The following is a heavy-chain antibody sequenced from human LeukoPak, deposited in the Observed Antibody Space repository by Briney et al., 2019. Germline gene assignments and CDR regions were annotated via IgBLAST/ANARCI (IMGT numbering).Heavy chain of an antibody. Sequence: GGSLRLSCAASGFTFSSYGMHWVRQAPGKGLEWVAVIWYDGSNKYYADSVKGRFTISRDNSKNTLYLQMNSLRAEDTAVYYCARDVTVTTLLDAFDIWGQGTRVTVSS. CDR2: IWYDGSNK. J-gene: IGHJ3*02. CDR3: ARDVTVTTLLDAFDI. D-gene: IGHD4-17*01. V-gene: IGHV3-33*01. CDR1: GFTFSSYG.